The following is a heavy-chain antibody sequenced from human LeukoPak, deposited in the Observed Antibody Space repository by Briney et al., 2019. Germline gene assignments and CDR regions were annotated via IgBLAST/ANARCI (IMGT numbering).Heavy chain of an antibody. CDR3: ARGDYGDYRIVFDY. D-gene: IGHD4-17*01. J-gene: IGHJ4*02. Sequence: ASVKVSCKASGYTFISYQMHWVRQAPGQGLEWMGIINPTGGSTSHAQKFQGRVTMTRDTSTSTVYMELSSLRSEDTAVYYCARGDYGDYRIVFDYWGQGTLVTVSS. CDR1: GYTFISYQ. CDR2: INPTGGST. V-gene: IGHV1-46*01.